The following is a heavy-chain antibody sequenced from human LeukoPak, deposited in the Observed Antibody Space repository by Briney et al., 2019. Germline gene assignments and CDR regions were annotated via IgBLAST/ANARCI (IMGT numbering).Heavy chain of an antibody. CDR1: GYTLTELS. V-gene: IGHV1-24*01. J-gene: IGHJ4*02. CDR3: ATVGILWGDYFDY. CDR2: FDPEDGET. Sequence: ASVKVSFKVSGYTLTELSMHWVRQAPGKGLEWMGGFDPEDGETIYAQKFQGRVTMTEDTSTDTAYMELSSLRSEDTAVYYCATVGILWGDYFDYWGQGTLVTVSS. D-gene: IGHD2-21*01.